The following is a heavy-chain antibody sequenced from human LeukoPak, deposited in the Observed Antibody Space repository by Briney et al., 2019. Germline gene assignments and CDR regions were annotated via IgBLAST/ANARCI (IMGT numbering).Heavy chain of an antibody. CDR3: ARQRSSYGDYGYCFDY. CDR1: GFTFSSYL. D-gene: IGHD4-17*01. Sequence: GGSLRLSCAASGFTFSSYLMSWVRQAPGKGLEWVANIKQDGSEKYYVDSVKGRFTISRDNAKNSLYLQMNSLRAEDTAVYYCARQRSSYGDYGYCFDYWGQGTLVTVSS. CDR2: IKQDGSEK. V-gene: IGHV3-7*01. J-gene: IGHJ4*02.